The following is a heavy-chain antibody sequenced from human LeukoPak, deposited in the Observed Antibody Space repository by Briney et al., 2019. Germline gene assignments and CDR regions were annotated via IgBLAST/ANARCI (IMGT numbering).Heavy chain of an antibody. D-gene: IGHD3-16*02. V-gene: IGHV3-30*03. CDR1: GFIFNKHA. Sequence: GGSLRLSCVASGFIFNKHAMSWVRQSPGRGLEWVSFPSFDGSNEFYADSLKGRFTFSRDNSKDTLYLQMDSLRAEDTALYYCAREEHDYVWGSYRYYYYYGIDVWGQGTTVTVSS. J-gene: IGHJ6*02. CDR2: PSFDGSNE. CDR3: AREEHDYVWGSYRYYYYYGIDV.